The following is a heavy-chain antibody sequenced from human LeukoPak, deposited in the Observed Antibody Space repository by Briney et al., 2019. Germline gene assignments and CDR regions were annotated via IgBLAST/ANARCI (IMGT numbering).Heavy chain of an antibody. CDR3: ATPAGHAFFDFGY. CDR1: GFTISSYD. CDR2: ISGSGGST. Sequence: GGSLRLSCAASGFTISSYDMSWVRQAPGKGLEWVSDISGSGGSTYYADSVKGRFTISRDNSKNSLYLQMNSLTAEDTAVYYCATPAGHAFFDFGYWGQRTLVSASS. V-gene: IGHV3-23*01. D-gene: IGHD3-3*01. J-gene: IGHJ4*02.